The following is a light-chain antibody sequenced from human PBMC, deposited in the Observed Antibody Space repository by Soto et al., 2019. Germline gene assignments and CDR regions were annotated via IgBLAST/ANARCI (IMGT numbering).Light chain of an antibody. V-gene: IGLV2-14*01. CDR1: SSDVGAYNY. J-gene: IGLJ1*01. CDR3: SSLTTSFTYV. Sequence: QPALTQPASVSGSPGQSVAISCTGTSSDVGAYNYVSWYQQHPGKAPKLLLSEVSNRPSGVSDRFSGSKSGNTASLTISGLQAEHEADYYCSSLTTSFTYVFGTGTKVTVL. CDR2: EVS.